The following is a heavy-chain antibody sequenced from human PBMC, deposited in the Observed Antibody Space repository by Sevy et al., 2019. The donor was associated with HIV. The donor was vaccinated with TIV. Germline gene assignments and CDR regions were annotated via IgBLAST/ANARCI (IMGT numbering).Heavy chain of an antibody. CDR1: GFTFSSYA. J-gene: IGHJ4*02. CDR2: ISVSGGST. V-gene: IGHV3-23*01. Sequence: GGSLRLSCAASGFTFSSYAMSWVRQAPGKGLEWVSAISVSGGSTYYAHSVKGRFTISRDNSKNTLYLQMNSLRAEDTAVYYCAKGYGDYGSYFDYWGQGTLVTVSS. CDR3: AKGYGDYGSYFDY. D-gene: IGHD4-17*01.